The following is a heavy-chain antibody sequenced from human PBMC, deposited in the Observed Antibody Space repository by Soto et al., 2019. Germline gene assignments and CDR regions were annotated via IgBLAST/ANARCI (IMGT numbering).Heavy chain of an antibody. CDR2: IYYSGST. CDR1: GGSISSYY. D-gene: IGHD3-10*01. CDR3: ARSGITMVRGAMHYGMDV. J-gene: IGHJ6*02. Sequence: SETLSLTCTVSGGSISSYYWSWIRQPPGKGLEWIGYIYYSGSTNYNPSLKSRVTISVDTSKNQFSLKLSSVTAADTAVYYCARSGITMVRGAMHYGMDVWGQGTTVTVSS. V-gene: IGHV4-59*01.